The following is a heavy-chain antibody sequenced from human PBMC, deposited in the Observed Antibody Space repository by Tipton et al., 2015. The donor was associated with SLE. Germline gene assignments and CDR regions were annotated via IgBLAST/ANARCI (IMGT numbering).Heavy chain of an antibody. D-gene: IGHD3-10*01. Sequence: LRLSCAVYGGSFSVYHWTWIRQPPGKGLEWIGEINHSGSTKYNPSLKSRVTMSVDTSKNRLSLKLKSVTAADTAVYFCATTPRSSSRYFDLWGRGTLVSVSS. CDR3: ATTPRSSSRYFDL. CDR1: GGSFSVYH. V-gene: IGHV4-34*01. CDR2: INHSGST. J-gene: IGHJ2*01.